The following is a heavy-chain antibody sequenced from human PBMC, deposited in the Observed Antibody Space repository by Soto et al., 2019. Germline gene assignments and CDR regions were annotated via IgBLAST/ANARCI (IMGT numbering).Heavy chain of an antibody. J-gene: IGHJ4*02. CDR2: IGTAGDT. D-gene: IGHD6-6*01. CDR1: GFTLSSYD. CDR3: ARSYSSSSPFDY. Sequence: EGSRRLSCAASGFTLSSYDMHWVRQATGKGLEWVSAIGTAGDTYYPGSVKGRFTISRENAKNSLYLQMNSLRAGDTAVYYCARSYSSSSPFDYWGQGTLVTVSS. V-gene: IGHV3-13*01.